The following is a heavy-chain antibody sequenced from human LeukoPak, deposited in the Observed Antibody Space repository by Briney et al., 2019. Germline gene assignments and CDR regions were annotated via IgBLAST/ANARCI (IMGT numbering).Heavy chain of an antibody. Sequence: SETLSLTCTVFGGSFTDYFWTWIRHSPGKGLEWVGEINDYTGDTNYNPSLNSRVSISLEKSRNQFSLELRSVTAADTAVYYCARGRIAKIVVVHSFSYGMDVWGQGTTVTVSS. D-gene: IGHD3-22*01. CDR2: INDYTGDT. V-gene: IGHV4-34*01. J-gene: IGHJ6*02. CDR3: ARGRIAKIVVVHSFSYGMDV. CDR1: GGSFTDYF.